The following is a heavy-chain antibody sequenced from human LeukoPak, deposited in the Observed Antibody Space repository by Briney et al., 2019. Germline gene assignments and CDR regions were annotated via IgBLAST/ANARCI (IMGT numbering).Heavy chain of an antibody. V-gene: IGHV3-66*01. CDR3: ARSPSNGEFLDY. J-gene: IGHJ4*02. CDR2: IYSGGST. Sequence: PGGSLRLSCAASRFTVSSNYMSWVRQAPGKGLEWVSVIYSGGSTYYADSVKGRFTISRDNSKNTLYLQMNSLRAEDTAVYYCARSPSNGEFLDYWGQGTLVTVSS. CDR1: RFTVSSNY. D-gene: IGHD3-10*01.